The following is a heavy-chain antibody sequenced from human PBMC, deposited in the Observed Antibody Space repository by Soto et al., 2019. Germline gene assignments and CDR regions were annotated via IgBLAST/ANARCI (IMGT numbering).Heavy chain of an antibody. D-gene: IGHD3-22*01. CDR3: ARGYYYDSSGYYYY. V-gene: IGHV4-59*01. CDR1: GGSISSYY. CDR2: IYYSGST. Sequence: SETLSLTCTVSGGSISSYYWSWIRQPPGKGLEWIGHIYYSGSTNYNPSLKNRVTISVDTSKNQFSLKLSSVTAADTAVYYCARGYYYDSSGYYYYWGQGTLVTVSS. J-gene: IGHJ4*02.